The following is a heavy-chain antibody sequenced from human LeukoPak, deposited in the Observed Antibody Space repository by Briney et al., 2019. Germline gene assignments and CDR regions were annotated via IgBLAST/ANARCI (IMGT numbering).Heavy chain of an antibody. CDR2: IRGSGGST. J-gene: IGHJ4*02. Sequence: PGGSLRLSCAASVFTYSSYAMSWVRQAPGKGLEWVSAIRGSGGSTYYADSVKGRFTIARDNAKNSVYLEMNSLRADDTAVYYCARSARLMKGVVEVTALDDWGQGTLVTVSS. CDR3: ARSARLMKGVVEVTALDD. CDR1: VFTYSSYA. V-gene: IGHV3-23*01. D-gene: IGHD3-3*01.